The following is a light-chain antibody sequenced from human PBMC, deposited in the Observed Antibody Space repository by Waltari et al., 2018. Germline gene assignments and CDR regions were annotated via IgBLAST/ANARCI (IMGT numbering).Light chain of an antibody. J-gene: IGLJ1*01. CDR2: YDS. V-gene: IGLV3-21*04. CDR1: NIGSSS. Sequence: SYVLTQPPSGSVAPGETASITCGGDNIGSSSGHWYQQKPGQAPVLVIFYDSDRPSGIPARFSGSNSGNTATLTITSVEAGDEARYYCQVWHADIDPGVFGTGTEVTVL. CDR3: QVWHADIDPGV.